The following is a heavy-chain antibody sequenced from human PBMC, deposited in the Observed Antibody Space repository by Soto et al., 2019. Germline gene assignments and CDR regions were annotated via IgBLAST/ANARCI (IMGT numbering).Heavy chain of an antibody. CDR3: ARAPYDSSGYYSNPKSFDY. V-gene: IGHV4-31*03. Sequence: PSETLSLTCTVSGGSISSGGYYWSWIRQHPGKGLAWIGYIYYSGSTYYNPPLKSRVTITVDTSKNQFSLKLSSVTAADTAVYYCARAPYDSSGYYSNPKSFDYWGQGTLVTVSS. J-gene: IGHJ4*02. CDR1: GGSISSGGYY. D-gene: IGHD3-22*01. CDR2: IYYSGST.